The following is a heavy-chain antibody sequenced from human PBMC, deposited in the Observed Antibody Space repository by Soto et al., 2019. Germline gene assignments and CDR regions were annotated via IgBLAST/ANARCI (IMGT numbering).Heavy chain of an antibody. D-gene: IGHD3-3*01. CDR1: GFTVSSNY. V-gene: IGHV3-66*01. Sequence: EVQLVESGGGLVQPGGSLRLSCAASGFTVSSNYMSWVRQAPGKGLEWVSVIYSGGSTYYADSVKGRFTISRDNSKNTLYHQMNSLRAEYTAVYYCARVARGEITIFPVYHYYYMDVWGKGTTVTVSS. CDR3: ARVARGEITIFPVYHYYYMDV. CDR2: IYSGGST. J-gene: IGHJ6*03.